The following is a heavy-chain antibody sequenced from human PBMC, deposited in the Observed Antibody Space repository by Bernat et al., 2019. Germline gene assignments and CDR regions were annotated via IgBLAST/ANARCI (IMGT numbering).Heavy chain of an antibody. CDR1: GFSLSTSGVG. V-gene: IGHV2-5*02. CDR3: AHRLSSSCFDY. D-gene: IGHD6-13*01. CDR2: IYWDDGK. Sequence: QITLKESGPTLVKPTQTLTLTCTFSGFSLSTSGVGVGWIRQPPGKALEWLALIYWDDGKRYSPSLKSRLTITKDTSKNQVVLTMTNMDPVDTATYNCAHRLSSSCFDYWGQGTLVTVSS. J-gene: IGHJ4*02.